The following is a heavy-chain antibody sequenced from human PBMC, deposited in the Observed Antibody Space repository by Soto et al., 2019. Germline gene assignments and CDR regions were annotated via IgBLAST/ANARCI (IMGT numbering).Heavy chain of an antibody. V-gene: IGHV1-2*02. D-gene: IGHD3-22*01. Sequence: ASVKVSCKASGYTFTGCYMHWVRQAPGQGLEWMGWINPNSGGTNYAQKFQGRVTMTRDTSISTAYMELSRLRSDDTAVYYCARDRSHYYDSSGYYVYWFDPWGEGPLVTVCS. CDR1: GYTFTGCY. CDR3: ARDRSHYYDSSGYYVYWFDP. J-gene: IGHJ5*02. CDR2: INPNSGGT.